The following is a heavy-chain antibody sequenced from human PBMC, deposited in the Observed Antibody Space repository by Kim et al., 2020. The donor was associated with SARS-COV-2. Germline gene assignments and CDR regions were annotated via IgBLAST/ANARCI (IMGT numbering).Heavy chain of an antibody. CDR3: ARHYSGGYDANNWFDP. V-gene: IGHV4-39*01. CDR1: GGSISSSSYY. J-gene: IGHJ5*02. Sequence: SETLSLTCTVSGGSISSSSYYWGWIRQPPGKGLEWIGSIYYSGSTYYNPSLKSRVTISVDTSKNQFSLKLSSVTAADTAVYYCARHYSGGYDANNWFDPWGQGTLVTVSS. D-gene: IGHD5-12*01. CDR2: IYYSGST.